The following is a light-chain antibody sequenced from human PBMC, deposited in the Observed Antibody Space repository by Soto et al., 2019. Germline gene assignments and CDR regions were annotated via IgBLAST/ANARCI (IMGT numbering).Light chain of an antibody. CDR2: DAS. J-gene: IGKJ4*01. CDR1: QGISSA. CDR3: QQFNSYSLT. V-gene: IGKV1-13*02. Sequence: AIQLTQSPSSLSASVGDRVTITCRASQGISSALAWYQQKPGKAPKLLIYDASSVERGVPSRFSGSGSGTDFTLTISSLQPEDFATYYCQQFNSYSLTFGGGTKVEIK.